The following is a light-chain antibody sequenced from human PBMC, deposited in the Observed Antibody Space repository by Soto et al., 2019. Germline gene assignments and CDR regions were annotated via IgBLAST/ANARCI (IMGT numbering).Light chain of an antibody. Sequence: QSALTQPASASWSPGQSITISCTGTSSDVGDYNYVSWYQQHPGKAPKLIIYGVSNRPSGISNRFSGSKSGNTASLTISGLQAEDEADYYCSSYTSTNTLVFGGGTQLTLL. J-gene: IGLJ2*01. CDR3: SSYTSTNTLV. CDR2: GVS. V-gene: IGLV2-14*01. CDR1: SSDVGDYNY.